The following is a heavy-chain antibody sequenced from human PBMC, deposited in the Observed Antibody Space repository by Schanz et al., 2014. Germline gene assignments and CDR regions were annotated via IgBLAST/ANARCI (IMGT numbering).Heavy chain of an antibody. V-gene: IGHV3-48*01. J-gene: IGHJ4*02. CDR2: ITYNGGTI. Sequence: EVQLVESGGGLVQPGGSLRLSCAASGITFSSHSFNWVRQAPGKGLEWISYITYNGGTIYYADSVKGRFTISRDNAKNSLYLEMNSLRAEDTALYYCARGGPAYYFDDWGQGTLVTVSS. CDR3: ARGGPAYYFDD. CDR1: GITFSSHS.